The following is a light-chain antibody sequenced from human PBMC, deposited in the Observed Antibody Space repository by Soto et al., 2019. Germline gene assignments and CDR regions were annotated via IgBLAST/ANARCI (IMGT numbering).Light chain of an antibody. CDR1: QSVLHSPNNQNY. CDR2: LAS. V-gene: IGKV4-1*01. Sequence: DIVMTQSPDSLAVSLGERATINCKSSQSVLHSPNNQNYLAWYLQKPGQSPQLLIYLASNRASGVPDRFSGSGSGTDFTLKISGVEAEDVGVYYCMLGLQAPLAFGQGTKVDNK. CDR3: MLGLQAPLA. J-gene: IGKJ1*01.